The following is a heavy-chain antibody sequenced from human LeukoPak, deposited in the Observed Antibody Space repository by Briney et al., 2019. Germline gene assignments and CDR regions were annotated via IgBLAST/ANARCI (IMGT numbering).Heavy chain of an antibody. CDR2: IGSDGDR. D-gene: IGHD3-3*01. CDR1: GFAFGSFA. J-gene: IGHJ5*02. V-gene: IGHV3-23*01. Sequence: GGSLRLSCTASGFAFGSFAMAWVRQAPGKGLAGVAAIGSDGDRVHEDPVKGRFTISRDNSKSTLYLQMVNLRVEDTAVYYCAKDSQTWSGYLNWFDPWGQGTLFTVSS. CDR3: AKDSQTWSGYLNWFDP.